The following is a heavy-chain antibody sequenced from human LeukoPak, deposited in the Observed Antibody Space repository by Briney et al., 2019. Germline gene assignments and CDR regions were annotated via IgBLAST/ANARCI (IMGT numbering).Heavy chain of an antibody. D-gene: IGHD3-10*01. Sequence: GRSLRLSCAASGLTFSSYGMHWVRQAPGKGLEWVAVISYDGSNKYYADSVKGRFTISRDNSKNTLYLQMNSLRAEDTAVYYCAKVGFGETDYWGQGTLVTVSS. V-gene: IGHV3-30*18. CDR3: AKVGFGETDY. CDR1: GLTFSSYG. CDR2: ISYDGSNK. J-gene: IGHJ4*02.